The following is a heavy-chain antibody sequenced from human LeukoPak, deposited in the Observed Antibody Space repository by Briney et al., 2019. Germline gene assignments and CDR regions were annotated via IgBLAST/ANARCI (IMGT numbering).Heavy chain of an antibody. CDR3: ARRYAGDTFDY. J-gene: IGHJ4*02. D-gene: IGHD7-27*01. Sequence: SETLSLTCTVSGGSISSTNYYWGWIRQPPGKGLEWIGSIYYSGTTYYREFLKNRITISIDTSKNQFSLKLRSVNAADTAVYYCARRYAGDTFDYWGQGTLVTVSS. CDR2: IYYSGTT. V-gene: IGHV4-39*01. CDR1: GGSISSTNYY.